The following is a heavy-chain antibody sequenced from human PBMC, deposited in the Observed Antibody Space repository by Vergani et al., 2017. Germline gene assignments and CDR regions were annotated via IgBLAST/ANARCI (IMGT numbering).Heavy chain of an antibody. Sequence: QVQLVESGGGVVQPGRSLRLSCAASGFTFSSYGMHWVRQAPGKGLEWVAVISYDGSNKYYADSVKGRFTISRDNSKNTLYLQMNSLRAEDTAVYYCAKLRTAMAPYYYYGMDVWGQGTTVTVSS. CDR2: ISYDGSNK. V-gene: IGHV3-30*18. CDR3: AKLRTAMAPYYYYGMDV. CDR1: GFTFSSYG. J-gene: IGHJ6*02. D-gene: IGHD5-18*01.